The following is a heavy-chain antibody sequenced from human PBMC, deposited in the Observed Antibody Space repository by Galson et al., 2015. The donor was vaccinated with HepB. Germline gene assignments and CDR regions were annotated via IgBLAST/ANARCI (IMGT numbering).Heavy chain of an antibody. J-gene: IGHJ4*02. Sequence: SLRLSCAASGFTFSYYATSWVRQAPGKGLEWVSAITPSGDNTYSADSMKGRFTISRDNSQNTLFLQMNSLRADDTAIYFCAKVFPEKTDGWYRQALYYFDSWGQGTRVTVSS. V-gene: IGHV3-23*01. CDR1: GFTFSYYA. D-gene: IGHD6-19*01. CDR3: AKVFPEKTDGWYRQALYYFDS. CDR2: ITPSGDNT.